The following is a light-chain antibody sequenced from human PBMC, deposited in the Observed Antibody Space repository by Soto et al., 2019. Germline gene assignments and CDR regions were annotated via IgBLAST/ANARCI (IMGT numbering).Light chain of an antibody. V-gene: IGLV2-14*01. CDR2: EVS. J-gene: IGLJ2*01. CDR1: SSDVGGYDY. Sequence: QSALTQPASVSGSPGQSITISCTGTSSDVGGYDYVSWYQQYPDKAPKLMIFEVSNRPSGVSNRFSGSKSRNTASLTISWLQTEDEADYYCSAYAGSSVLFGGGTKVTVL. CDR3: SAYAGSSVL.